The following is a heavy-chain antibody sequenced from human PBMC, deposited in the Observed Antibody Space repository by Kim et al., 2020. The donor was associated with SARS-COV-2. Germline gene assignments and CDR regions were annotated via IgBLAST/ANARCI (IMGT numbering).Heavy chain of an antibody. CDR2: ISYDGSNK. D-gene: IGHD3-10*01. Sequence: GGSLRLSCAASGFTFSSYAMHWVRQAPGKGLEWVAVISYDGSNKYYADSVKGRFTISRDNSKNTLYLQMNSLRAEDTAVYYCARDLGGFAPLDYWGQGTLVTVSS. CDR1: GFTFSSYA. CDR3: ARDLGGFAPLDY. J-gene: IGHJ4*02. V-gene: IGHV3-30*04.